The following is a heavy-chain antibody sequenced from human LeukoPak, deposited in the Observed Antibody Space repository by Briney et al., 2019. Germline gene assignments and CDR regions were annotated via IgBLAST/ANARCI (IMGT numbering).Heavy chain of an antibody. CDR3: ASHRYYEGSGYPYYFDN. CDR2: IYSGGTI. CDR1: GFIVRSNY. J-gene: IGHJ4*02. V-gene: IGHV3-53*01. D-gene: IGHD3-22*01. Sequence: GGSLRLSCAASGFIVRSNYMSWVRQPPGKGLEWVSIIYSGGTIYYAQSVKGRSTISRDSSKNTLYLQMNSLRPEDTAVYYCASHRYYEGSGYPYYFDNWGQGSLVAVSS.